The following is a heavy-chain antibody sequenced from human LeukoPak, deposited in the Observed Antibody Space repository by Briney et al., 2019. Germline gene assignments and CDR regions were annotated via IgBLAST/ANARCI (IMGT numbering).Heavy chain of an antibody. CDR1: GGSISSYS. CDR2: IYYSGST. Sequence: SETLSLTCTVSGGSISSYSWSWIRQPPGKGRGGIDYIYYSGSTNYNPSLKSRVTISVDTSKNQFSLKLSSVTAADTAVYYCARCYGDSGYSRFCYAFDIWGQGTMVTVSS. J-gene: IGHJ3*02. D-gene: IGHD3-22*01. CDR3: ARCYGDSGYSRFCYAFDI. V-gene: IGHV4-59*01.